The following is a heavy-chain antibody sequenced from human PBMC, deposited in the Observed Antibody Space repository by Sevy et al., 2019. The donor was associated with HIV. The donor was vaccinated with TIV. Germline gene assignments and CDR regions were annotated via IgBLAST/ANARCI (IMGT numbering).Heavy chain of an antibody. CDR3: AREGCTKPHDY. V-gene: IGHV3-23*01. CDR1: GFTFSKYS. D-gene: IGHD2-8*01. J-gene: IGHJ4*02. Sequence: GGSLRLSCAASGFTFSKYSMSWVRQAPGKGLEWVSTFNFGCGETNYADSVKGRFTISRDNSKNSVYLQMNNLRPEDTAVGDWAREGCTKPHDYWGQGTLVTVSS. CDR2: FNFGCGET.